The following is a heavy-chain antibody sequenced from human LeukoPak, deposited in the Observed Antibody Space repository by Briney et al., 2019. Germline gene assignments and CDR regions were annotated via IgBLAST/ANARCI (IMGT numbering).Heavy chain of an antibody. D-gene: IGHD1-26*01. CDR2: ISGSGGST. Sequence: GGSLRLSCAASGFTFSSYGMTWVRQAPGKGLEWVSAISGSGGSTYCADSVKGRFTISRDNSKNTLYLQMNSLRVDDAAVYYCTRSGRGGAFDIWGQGTTVTVSS. J-gene: IGHJ3*02. CDR3: TRSGRGGAFDI. CDR1: GFTFSSYG. V-gene: IGHV3-23*01.